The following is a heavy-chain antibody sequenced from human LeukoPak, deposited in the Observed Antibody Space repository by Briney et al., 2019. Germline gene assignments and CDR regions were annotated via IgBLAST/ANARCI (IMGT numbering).Heavy chain of an antibody. CDR3: ARLYRIAVAGGFDY. V-gene: IGHV3-21*01. CDR2: ISSSSSYI. CDR1: GFTFGSYS. Sequence: PGGSLRLSCAASGFTFGSYSMNWVRQAPGKGLEWVPSISSSSSYIYYADSVKGRFTFSRDNAKNSLYLQMNSLRAEDTAVYYCARLYRIAVAGGFDYWGQGTLVTVSS. D-gene: IGHD6-19*01. J-gene: IGHJ4*02.